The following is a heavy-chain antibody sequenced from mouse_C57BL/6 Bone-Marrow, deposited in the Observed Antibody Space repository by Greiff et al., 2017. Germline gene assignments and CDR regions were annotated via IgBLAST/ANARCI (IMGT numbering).Heavy chain of an antibody. CDR3: ARGVIYPFAY. Sequence: EVQLQQSGPELVKPGASVKIPCKASGYTFTDYNMDWVKQSHGKSLEWIGDINPNNGGTIYNQKFKGKATLTVDKSSSTAYMELRSLTSEDTAVYYCARGVIYPFAYWGQGTLVTVSA. J-gene: IGHJ3*01. CDR1: GYTFTDYN. CDR2: INPNNGGT. V-gene: IGHV1-18*01. D-gene: IGHD2-1*01.